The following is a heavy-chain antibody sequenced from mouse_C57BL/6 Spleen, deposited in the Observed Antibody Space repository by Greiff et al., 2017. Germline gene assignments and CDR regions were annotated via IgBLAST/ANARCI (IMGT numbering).Heavy chain of an antibody. D-gene: IGHD2-1*01. J-gene: IGHJ2*01. CDR3: ARAYGNPFDY. CDR1: GYTFTSYW. Sequence: QVHVKQPGAELVRPGSSVKLSCKASGYTFTSYWMHWVKQRPIQGLEWIGNIDPSDSETHYNQKFKDKATLTVDKSSSTAYMQLSSLTSEDSAVYYCARAYGNPFDYWGQGTTLTVSS. CDR2: IDPSDSET. V-gene: IGHV1-52*01.